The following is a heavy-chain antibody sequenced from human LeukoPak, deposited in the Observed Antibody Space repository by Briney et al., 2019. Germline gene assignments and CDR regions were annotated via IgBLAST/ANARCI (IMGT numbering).Heavy chain of an antibody. CDR3: AKVGYSSGWYGGCLDY. Sequence: PGGSLRLSCAASGFTFSSYGMHWVRQAPGKGLEWVAFIRYDGSNKYYADSVKGRFTISRDNSKNTLYLQMNSLRAEDTAVYYCAKVGYSSGWYGGCLDYWGQGTLVTVSS. J-gene: IGHJ4*02. CDR1: GFTFSSYG. V-gene: IGHV3-30*02. CDR2: IRYDGSNK. D-gene: IGHD6-19*01.